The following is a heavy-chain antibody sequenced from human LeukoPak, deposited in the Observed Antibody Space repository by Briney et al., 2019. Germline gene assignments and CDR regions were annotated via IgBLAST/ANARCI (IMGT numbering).Heavy chain of an antibody. CDR3: ARSPHSSSWYAYYFDY. D-gene: IGHD6-13*01. CDR1: GFTFSSYA. CDR2: ISYDGSNK. V-gene: IGHV3-30-3*01. Sequence: GGSLRLSCAASGFTFSSYAMHWVRQAPGKGLEWVAVISYDGSNKYYADSVKGRFTISRDNSKNTLYLQMNSLRAEDTAVYYCARSPHSSSWYAYYFDYWGQGTLVTVSS. J-gene: IGHJ4*02.